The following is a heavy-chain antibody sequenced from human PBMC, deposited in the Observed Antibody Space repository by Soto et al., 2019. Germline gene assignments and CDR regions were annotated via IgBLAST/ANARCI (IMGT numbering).Heavy chain of an antibody. Sequence: SETLSLTCAVYGGSFSGYYWSWILQPPGKGLEWIGEINHSGSTNYNPSLKSRVTISVDTSKNQFSLKLSSVTAADTAVYYCARSWYSSSFYYYYYYMDVWGKGTTVTVSS. V-gene: IGHV4-34*01. J-gene: IGHJ6*03. D-gene: IGHD6-6*01. CDR2: INHSGST. CDR1: GGSFSGYY. CDR3: ARSWYSSSFYYYYYYMDV.